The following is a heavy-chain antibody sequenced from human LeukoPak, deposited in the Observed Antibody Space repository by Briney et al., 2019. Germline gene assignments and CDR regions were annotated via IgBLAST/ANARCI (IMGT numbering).Heavy chain of an antibody. D-gene: IGHD1-26*01. Sequence: GESLKISCKVSGYSFTSYWIGWVRQIPGKGLEWMGIIYPGDSDTRYSPSFQGQVTISADKSISTAYLQWSSLKASDTAMYYCARQRGSYVYYFDYWGQGTLVTVSS. CDR2: IYPGDSDT. V-gene: IGHV5-51*01. J-gene: IGHJ4*02. CDR3: ARQRGSYVYYFDY. CDR1: GYSFTSYW.